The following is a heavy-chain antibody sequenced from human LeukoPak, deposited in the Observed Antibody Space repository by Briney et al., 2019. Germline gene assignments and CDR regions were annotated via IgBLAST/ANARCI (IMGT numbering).Heavy chain of an antibody. V-gene: IGHV1-3*01. CDR3: ARTPGPMVRGLKFYYYGMDV. Sequence: ASVKVSCKTSGYTFSMYAIHLVRQAPGQRLEWMGWINGGNGDTKYSQRFQGRVTITRDTAATTAHMDLSSLRSDDTAVYYCARTPGPMVRGLKFYYYGMDVWGKGTTVTVSS. D-gene: IGHD3-10*01. CDR2: INGGNGDT. J-gene: IGHJ6*04. CDR1: GYTFSMYA.